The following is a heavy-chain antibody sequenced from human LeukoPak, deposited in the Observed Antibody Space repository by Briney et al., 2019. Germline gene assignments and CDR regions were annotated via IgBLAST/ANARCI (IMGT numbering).Heavy chain of an antibody. Sequence: GGSLRLSCAASGFTFSSYSMNWVRQAPGKGLEWVSSISSSSSYIYYADSVKGRFTISRDNAKNSLYLQMNSLRAEDTAVYYCARDTAIAAALDYWGQGTLVTVSS. CDR2: ISSSSSYI. V-gene: IGHV3-21*04. J-gene: IGHJ4*02. D-gene: IGHD6-13*01. CDR3: ARDTAIAAALDY. CDR1: GFTFSSYS.